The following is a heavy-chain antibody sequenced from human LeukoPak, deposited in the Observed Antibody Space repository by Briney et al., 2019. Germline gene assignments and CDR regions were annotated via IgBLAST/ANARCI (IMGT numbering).Heavy chain of an antibody. J-gene: IGHJ5*02. CDR1: GLTFSSYA. CDR2: ISYSGGST. CDR3: AREVGS. V-gene: IGHV3-23*01. Sequence: GGSLRLSRAASGLTFSSYAMNWVRQAPGKGLEWVSTISYSGGSTYYVDSVKGRFSISRDTSKNTLYLQMTSLRVEDSAVYYCAREVGSWGQGTLVIVSS. D-gene: IGHD1-26*01.